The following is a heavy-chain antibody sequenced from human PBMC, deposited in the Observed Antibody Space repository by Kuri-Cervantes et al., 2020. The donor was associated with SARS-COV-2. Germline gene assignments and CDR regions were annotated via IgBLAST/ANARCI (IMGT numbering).Heavy chain of an antibody. V-gene: IGHV3-9*03. Sequence: GGSLRLSCAASGFTFSSYAMSWVRQAPGKGLEWVAGISYKSGSTGYADSVKGRFTISRDNAKNSLYLQMNSLRDEDMAVYYCARASYYYINYPCDYWGQGTLVTSPQ. CDR1: GFTFSSYA. D-gene: IGHD3-22*01. J-gene: IGHJ4*02. CDR3: ARASYYYINYPCDY. CDR2: ISYKSGST.